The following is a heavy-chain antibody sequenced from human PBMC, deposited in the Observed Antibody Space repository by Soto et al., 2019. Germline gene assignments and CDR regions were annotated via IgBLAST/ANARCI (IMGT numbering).Heavy chain of an antibody. J-gene: IGHJ4*02. D-gene: IGHD4-4*01. CDR2: IIPILGIA. Sequence: QVQLVQSGAEVKKPGSSVKVSCKASGGTFSSYTISWVRQAPGQGLEWMGRIIPILGIANYVQKFQGRVTITADKSTSTAYMELSSLRSEDTAVYYCAREVSAGQFDYWGQGTLVTVSS. CDR1: GGTFSSYT. V-gene: IGHV1-69*08. CDR3: AREVSAGQFDY.